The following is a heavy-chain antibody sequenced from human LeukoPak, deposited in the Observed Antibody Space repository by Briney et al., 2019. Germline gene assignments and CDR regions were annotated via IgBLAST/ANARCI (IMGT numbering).Heavy chain of an antibody. D-gene: IGHD3-3*01. J-gene: IGHJ4*02. CDR2: ISAYNGNT. CDR3: ARSRDYDFWSGPNDY. V-gene: IGHV1-18*01. CDR1: GYTFTSYG. Sequence: ASVKVSFKASGYTFTSYGISWVRQAPGQGLEWMGWISAYNGNTNYAQKLQGRVTMTTDTSTSTAYMELRSLRSDDTAVYYCARSRDYDFWSGPNDYWGQGTLVTVSS.